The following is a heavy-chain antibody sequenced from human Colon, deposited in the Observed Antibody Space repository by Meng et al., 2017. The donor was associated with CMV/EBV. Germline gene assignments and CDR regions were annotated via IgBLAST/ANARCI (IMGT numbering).Heavy chain of an antibody. CDR1: GYTFTNFG. CDR2: ISPYNGDT. J-gene: IGHJ4*02. Sequence: QVKLVQSGAEVEKPGASMKVSCKTSGYTFTNFGISWVRQAPGQGLEWMAYISPYNGDTNYAQRFQGRVALTTDTSTSTVYMELGSLTSDDTAMYYCARELARGGYWGQGTLVTVSS. CDR3: ARELARGGY. V-gene: IGHV1-18*01.